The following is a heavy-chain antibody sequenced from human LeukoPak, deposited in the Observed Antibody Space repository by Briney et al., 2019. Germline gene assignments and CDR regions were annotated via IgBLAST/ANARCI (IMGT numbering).Heavy chain of an antibody. CDR3: ARDWSSYSSGWYNYFDY. CDR1: GFTFSSYW. J-gene: IGHJ4*02. V-gene: IGHV3-7*01. CDR2: IKQDGSEK. D-gene: IGHD6-19*01. Sequence: PGGSLRLSCAASGFTFSSYWKSWVRQAPGKGLEWVANIKQDGSEKYYVDSVKGRFTISRDNAKNSLYLQMNSLRAEDTAVYYCARDWSSYSSGWYNYFDYWGQGTLVTVSS.